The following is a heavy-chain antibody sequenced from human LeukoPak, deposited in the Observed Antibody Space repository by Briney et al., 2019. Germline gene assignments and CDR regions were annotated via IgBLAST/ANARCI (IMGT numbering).Heavy chain of an antibody. CDR3: AKGQELDDGVFDS. D-gene: IGHD1-1*01. V-gene: IGHV3-23*01. J-gene: IGHJ4*02. CDR2: IRSNGDTT. Sequence: GGSLTLSCTASGFTFSSLAMTWVCQAPGKGLEWVSSIRSNGDTTYNADSVKDRFTISRDNSKNTLYLELNSLRVEDTVTFYCAKGQELDDGVFDSWGQGTMVTVSS. CDR1: GFTFSSLA.